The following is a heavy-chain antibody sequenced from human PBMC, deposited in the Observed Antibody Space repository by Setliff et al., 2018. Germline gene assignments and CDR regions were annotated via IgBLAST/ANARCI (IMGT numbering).Heavy chain of an antibody. J-gene: IGHJ4*02. CDR3: ARAVVGYGDLYYFDC. V-gene: IGHV3-7*03. CDR2: ITHDGSKT. Sequence: LRLSCAGSGFTFNTYWMTWVRQAPGKGLEWVASITHDGSKTYILDSVKGRFTISRDNAKNSMYLEMNSLRAEDTAFYYCARAVVGYGDLYYFDCWGQGTLVTVSS. D-gene: IGHD4-17*01. CDR1: GFTFNTYW.